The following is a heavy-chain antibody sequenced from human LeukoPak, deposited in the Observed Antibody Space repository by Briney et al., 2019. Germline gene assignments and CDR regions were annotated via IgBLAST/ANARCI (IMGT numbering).Heavy chain of an antibody. CDR2: ISGSGGST. CDR1: GFTFSSYE. Sequence: PGGSLRLSCEASGFTFSSYEMNWVRQAPGKGLEWVSTISGSGGSTYYADSVTGRFTISRDNSKNTLYLQMNSLRADDTAVYYCANRRNYASDYWGQGTLVTVSS. J-gene: IGHJ4*02. V-gene: IGHV3-23*01. D-gene: IGHD1-14*01. CDR3: ANRRNYASDY.